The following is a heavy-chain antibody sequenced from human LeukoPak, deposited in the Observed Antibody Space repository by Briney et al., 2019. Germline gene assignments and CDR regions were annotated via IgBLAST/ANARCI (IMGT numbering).Heavy chain of an antibody. Sequence: PGGSLRLSCAASGFTFNTYTMNWVRQAPGKGLEWVSYISGSSGIIDYADSVRGRFTISRDNAENSLYLQMNSLRAEDTAVYYCAKGRTSGPYDAFDIWGQGTMVTVSS. D-gene: IGHD1-26*01. V-gene: IGHV3-48*01. J-gene: IGHJ3*02. CDR2: ISGSSGII. CDR1: GFTFNTYT. CDR3: AKGRTSGPYDAFDI.